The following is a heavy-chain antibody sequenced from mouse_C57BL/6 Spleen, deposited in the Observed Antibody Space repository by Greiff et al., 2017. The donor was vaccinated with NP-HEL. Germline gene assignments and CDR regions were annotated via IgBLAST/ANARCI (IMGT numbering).Heavy chain of an antibody. CDR3: TTDRDYYGSRNWYFDV. V-gene: IGHV14-1*01. CDR1: GFNIKDYY. Sequence: VQLQQPGAELVRPGASVKLSCTASGFNIKDYYMHWVKQRPEQGLEWIGRIDPEDGDTEYAPKFQGKATMTADTSSNTAYLQLSSLTSEDTAVYYCTTDRDYYGSRNWYFDVWGTGTTVTVSS. D-gene: IGHD1-1*01. CDR2: IDPEDGDT. J-gene: IGHJ1*03.